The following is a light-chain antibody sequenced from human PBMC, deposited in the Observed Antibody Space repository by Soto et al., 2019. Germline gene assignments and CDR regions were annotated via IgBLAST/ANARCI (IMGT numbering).Light chain of an antibody. CDR2: VAS. J-gene: IGKJ4*01. CDR1: QSISSY. V-gene: IGKV1-39*01. CDR3: QQSSSTPQT. Sequence: DIQMTQSPSSLSASVGDRVTITCRASQSISSYLHWYQQKPGKAPKLLINVASTLQSGVPSRFSGSGSGTDFTLAITSLQPEDFATYYCQQSSSTPQTFXGGTKVDIK.